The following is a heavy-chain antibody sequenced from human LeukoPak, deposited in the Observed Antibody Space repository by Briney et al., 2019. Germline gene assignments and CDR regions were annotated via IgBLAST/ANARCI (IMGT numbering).Heavy chain of an antibody. V-gene: IGHV3-30*09. Sequence: GGSLRLSCAASGFTFRSYSMHWVRQAPGKGLEWVAVISYDGTNEYYTDSVKGRFAISRDNSRNTLYLQMNGLRAEDTAVYYCARALGGQFDYWGQGTLVTVSS. CDR1: GFTFRSYS. D-gene: IGHD2-15*01. CDR3: ARALGGQFDY. J-gene: IGHJ4*02. CDR2: ISYDGTNE.